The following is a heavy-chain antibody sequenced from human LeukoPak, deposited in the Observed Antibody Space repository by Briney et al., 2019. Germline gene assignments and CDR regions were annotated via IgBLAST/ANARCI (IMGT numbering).Heavy chain of an antibody. CDR2: IIPILGIA. CDR1: GGTFSSYA. D-gene: IGHD6-13*01. CDR3: ARDLAWIAAAGALDY. J-gene: IGHJ4*02. Sequence: ASVKVSCKASGGTFSSYAISWVRQAPGQGLEWMGRIIPILGIANYAQKFQGRVTITAATSTAYMELSSLRSEDTAVYYCARDLAWIAAAGALDYWGQGTLVTVSS. V-gene: IGHV1-69*04.